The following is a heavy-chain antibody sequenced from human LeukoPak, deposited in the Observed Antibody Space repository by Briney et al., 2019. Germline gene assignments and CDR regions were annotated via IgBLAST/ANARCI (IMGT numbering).Heavy chain of an antibody. CDR3: ARQIDGFGEFDYFDY. J-gene: IGHJ4*02. Sequence: SETLSLTCAVYGESFSGHYWSRIRQPPGKGLEWIGEIDHSGSASYNPSLKSRVTISVDTSKNQFSLKLSSVTAADTAVYYCARQIDGFGEFDYFDYWGQGTLVTVSS. CDR1: GESFSGHY. V-gene: IGHV4-34*01. CDR2: IDHSGSA. D-gene: IGHD3-10*01.